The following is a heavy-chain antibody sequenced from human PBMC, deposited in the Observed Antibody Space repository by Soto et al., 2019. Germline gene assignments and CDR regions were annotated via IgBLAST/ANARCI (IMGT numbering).Heavy chain of an antibody. CDR1: GGSISSGGYY. D-gene: IGHD1-26*01. Sequence: SETLSLTXTVSGGSISSGGYYWSWIRQHPGKGLEWIGYIYYSGSTYYNPSLKSRVTISVDTSKNQFSLKLSSVTAADTAVYYCASRSIVGALFDYWGQGTLVTVSS. J-gene: IGHJ4*02. CDR3: ASRSIVGALFDY. CDR2: IYYSGST. V-gene: IGHV4-31*02.